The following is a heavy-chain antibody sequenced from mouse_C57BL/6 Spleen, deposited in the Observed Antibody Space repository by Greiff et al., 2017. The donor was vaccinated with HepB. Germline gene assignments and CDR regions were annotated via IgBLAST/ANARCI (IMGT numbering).Heavy chain of an antibody. CDR1: GFNIKNNY. J-gene: IGHJ4*01. V-gene: IGHV14-3*01. D-gene: IGHD2-14*01. CDR2: IDPANGNT. Sequence: EVQLQQSVAELVRPGASVKLSCTASGFNIKNNYMHWVKQRPEQSLEWIGRIDPANGNTNYAPNFQGKATITADTSSNTAYLQHSRLTAEDTAIYYCARVGVRRNCALDYWGQGTSVTVSS. CDR3: ARVGVRRNCALDY.